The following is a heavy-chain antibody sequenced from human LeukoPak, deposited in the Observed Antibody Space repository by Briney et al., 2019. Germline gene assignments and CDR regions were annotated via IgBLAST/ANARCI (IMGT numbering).Heavy chain of an antibody. V-gene: IGHV4-34*01. J-gene: IGHJ5*02. CDR2: INHSGST. Sequence: ETLSLTCAVYGGSFSGYYWSWIRQPPGKGLEWIGEINHSGSTNYNPSLKSRVTLSVDTSKNQFSLKLSSVTAADTAVYYCATLPGVISYNWFDPWGQETLVTVSS. CDR3: ATLPGVISYNWFDP. D-gene: IGHD3-10*01. CDR1: GGSFSGYY.